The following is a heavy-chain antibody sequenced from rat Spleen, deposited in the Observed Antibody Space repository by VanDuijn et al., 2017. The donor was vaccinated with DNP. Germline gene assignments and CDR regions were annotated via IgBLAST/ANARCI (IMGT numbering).Heavy chain of an antibody. V-gene: IGHV2S12*01. CDR2: ISTFGKT. Sequence: QVQLKESGPGLVQSSQTLSLTCTVSGFSLIDYGVSWVRQPPGKGLEWIVAISTFGKTFYCSALKSRLSISRDTSKSQVFLKMNSLQTEDTAIYFCTRGITDGSGFAYWGQGTLVTVSS. J-gene: IGHJ3*01. CDR1: GFSLIDYG. CDR3: TRGITDGSGFAY. D-gene: IGHD1-11*01.